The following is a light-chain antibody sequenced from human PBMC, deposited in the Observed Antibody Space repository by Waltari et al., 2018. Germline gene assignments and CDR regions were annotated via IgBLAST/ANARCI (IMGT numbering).Light chain of an antibody. CDR3: SSYTSSSTV. Sequence: QSALTQPASVSGSPGQSITIPCTGTSSDVVGNNYVSWYQQHPGKAPKLMIYDVSNRPSGVSNRFSGSKSGNTASLTISGLQAEDEADYYCSSYTSSSTVFGGGTKLTVL. J-gene: IGLJ3*02. V-gene: IGLV2-14*01. CDR1: SSDVVGNNY. CDR2: DVS.